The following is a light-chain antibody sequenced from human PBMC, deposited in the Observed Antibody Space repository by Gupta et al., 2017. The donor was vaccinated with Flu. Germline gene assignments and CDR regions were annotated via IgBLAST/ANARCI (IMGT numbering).Light chain of an antibody. CDR2: KAS. J-gene: IGKJ1*01. CDR1: QTISSW. CDR3: QQENTYSWT. V-gene: IGKV1-5*03. Sequence: PSTLSASVGDRVTITCRASQTISSWVAWYQQKPGKAPKLLIYKASTLESGVPSRFSGSGSGTEFTLTISSLQPDDFATYYCQQENTYSWTFGQGTKVEIK.